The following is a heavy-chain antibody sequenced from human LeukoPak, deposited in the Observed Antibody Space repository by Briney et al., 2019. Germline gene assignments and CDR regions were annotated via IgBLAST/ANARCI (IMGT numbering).Heavy chain of an antibody. V-gene: IGHV3-11*01. D-gene: IGHD3-10*01. CDR1: GFTFSDYY. CDR3: ARVSDWFGAFYPDY. J-gene: IGHJ4*02. Sequence: GGSLRLSCAASGFTFSDYYMSWIPQAPGKGLEWVSYISSSGSTIYYADSVKGRFTISRDNTKNSLYLQMNSLRAEDTALYNCARVSDWFGAFYPDYWGQGTLVTVSS. CDR2: ISSSGSTI.